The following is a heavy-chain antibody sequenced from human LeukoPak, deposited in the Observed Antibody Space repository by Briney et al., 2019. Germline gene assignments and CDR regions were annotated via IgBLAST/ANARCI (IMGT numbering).Heavy chain of an antibody. CDR1: GGSISTSNSYY. CDR3: ASRGVRGVIDY. V-gene: IGHV4-39*07. CDR2: IYFNGST. J-gene: IGHJ4*02. Sequence: SETLSLTCTVSGGSISTSNSYYWGWIRQPPGKGLEWIGSIYFNGSTYDNPSLKSRVTISVDTSKNQFSLKLSSVTAADTAVYYCASRGVRGVIDYWGQGTLVTVSS. D-gene: IGHD3-10*01.